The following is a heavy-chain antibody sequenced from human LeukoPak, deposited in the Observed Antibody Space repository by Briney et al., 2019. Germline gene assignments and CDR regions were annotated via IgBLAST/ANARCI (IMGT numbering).Heavy chain of an antibody. CDR2: ISWNSGSI. D-gene: IGHD6-19*01. V-gene: IGHV3-9*01. Sequence: GGSLRLSCAASGFTFDDYAMHWVRQAPGKGLEWVSGISWNSGSIGYADSVKGRFTISRDNAKNSLYLQMNGLRAEDTALYYCAKDGQSSGWYPDYWGQGTLVTVSS. CDR3: AKDGQSSGWYPDY. J-gene: IGHJ4*02. CDR1: GFTFDDYA.